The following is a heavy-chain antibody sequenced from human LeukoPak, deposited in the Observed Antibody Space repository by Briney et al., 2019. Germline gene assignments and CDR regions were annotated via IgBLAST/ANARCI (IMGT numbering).Heavy chain of an antibody. D-gene: IGHD1-26*01. CDR3: ARSIVGARGGIFDI. CDR2: ISGSGGST. CDR1: GFTFSSYA. J-gene: IGHJ3*02. V-gene: IGHV3-23*01. Sequence: TGGSLRLSCAASGFTFSSYAMSWVRQAPGKGLEWVSAISGSGGSTYYADSVKGRFTISRDNSKNTLYLQMNSLRAEDTAVYYCARSIVGARGGIFDIWGQGTMVTVSS.